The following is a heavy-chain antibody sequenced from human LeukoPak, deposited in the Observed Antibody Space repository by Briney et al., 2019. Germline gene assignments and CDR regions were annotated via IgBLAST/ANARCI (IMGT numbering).Heavy chain of an antibody. J-gene: IGHJ4*02. CDR3: AAGGNWNGGGYFDY. CDR1: GFTFTSSA. V-gene: IGHV1-58*01. CDR2: IVVGSGNT. Sequence: ASVKVSCKAPGFTFTSSAVQWVRQARGQRLEWIGWIVVGSGNTNYAQKFQERVTITRDMSTSTAYMELSSLRSEDTAVYYCAAGGNWNGGGYFDYWGQGTLVTVSS. D-gene: IGHD1-20*01.